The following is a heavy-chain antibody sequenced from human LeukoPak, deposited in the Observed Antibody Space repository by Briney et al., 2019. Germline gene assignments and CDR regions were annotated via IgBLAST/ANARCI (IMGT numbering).Heavy chain of an antibody. CDR3: ARDRSVNDY. CDR2: INDYNGKT. V-gene: IGHV1-18*01. Sequence: ASVKVSCKASGYTFTTYGLSWVRQAPGQGLEWMGWINDYNGKTNYVQKFQDRASMTIDTSTSTAYMELRSLRSDDTAMYYCARDRSVNDYWGQGTLVTVSS. D-gene: IGHD3-3*01. CDR1: GYTFTTYG. J-gene: IGHJ4*02.